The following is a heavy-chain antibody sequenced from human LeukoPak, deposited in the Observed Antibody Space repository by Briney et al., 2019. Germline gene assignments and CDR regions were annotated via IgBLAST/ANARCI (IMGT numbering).Heavy chain of an antibody. Sequence: KSSETLSLTCAVSGVSFNDYYWSWVRQTPGKGLEWIGEINHSGYTNDSPSLKSRVTLSIDTSRKQFSLNLRSVTVADSGIYYCTRMTMGHDYWGQGTLVTVSS. CDR3: TRMTMGHDY. J-gene: IGHJ4*02. CDR1: GVSFNDYY. CDR2: INHSGYT. V-gene: IGHV4-34*01. D-gene: IGHD4/OR15-4a*01.